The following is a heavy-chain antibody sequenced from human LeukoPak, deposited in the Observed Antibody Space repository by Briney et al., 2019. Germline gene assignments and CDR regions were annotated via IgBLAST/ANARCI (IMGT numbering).Heavy chain of an antibody. Sequence: ASVKVSCKASGGTFSSYAISWVRQAPGQGLEWMGGIIPIFGTANYAQKFQDRVTITADESTSTAYMELSSLRSEDTAVYYCARDRGCSSTSCYGGYNWFDPWGQGTLVTVSS. D-gene: IGHD2-2*01. V-gene: IGHV1-69*13. CDR3: ARDRGCSSTSCYGGYNWFDP. CDR1: GGTFSSYA. J-gene: IGHJ5*02. CDR2: IIPIFGTA.